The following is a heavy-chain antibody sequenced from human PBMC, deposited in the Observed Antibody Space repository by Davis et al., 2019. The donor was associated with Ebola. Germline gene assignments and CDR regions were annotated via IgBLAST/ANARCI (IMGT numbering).Heavy chain of an antibody. CDR3: ARAIGGNSGWFDP. V-gene: IGHV4-59*12. Sequence: SETLSLTCSVSGDSISNYYWTWIRQPPGKGLEWIGYIYYSGSTNYNPSLKSRVTISVDTSKNQFSLKLSSVTAADTAVYYCARAIGGNSGWFDPWGQGTLVTVSS. J-gene: IGHJ5*02. CDR2: IYYSGST. D-gene: IGHD4-23*01. CDR1: GDSISNYY.